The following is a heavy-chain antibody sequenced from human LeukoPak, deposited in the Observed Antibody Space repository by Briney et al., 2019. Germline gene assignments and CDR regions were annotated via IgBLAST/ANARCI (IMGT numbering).Heavy chain of an antibody. CDR2: IYYSGST. D-gene: IGHD3-9*01. Sequence: GSLRLSCAASGFTFSSYSMTWVRQPPGKGLEWIGYIYYSGSTYYNPSLKSRVTISVDTSKNQFSLKLSSVTAADTAVYYCASYDILTGYDPGNFDYWGQGTLVTVSS. CDR3: ASYDILTGYDPGNFDY. V-gene: IGHV4-59*12. J-gene: IGHJ4*02. CDR1: GFTFSSYS.